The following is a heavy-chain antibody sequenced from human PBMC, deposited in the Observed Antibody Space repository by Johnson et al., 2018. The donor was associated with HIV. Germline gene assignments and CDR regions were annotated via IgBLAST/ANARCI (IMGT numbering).Heavy chain of an antibody. CDR2: ISWNGDNI. V-gene: IGHV3-9*01. Sequence: VQLVESGGGLVQPGRSLRLSCAASGFTFDDYAMHWVRQVPGKGLEWVSGISWNGDNIVYAESVRGRFTISRDNAKNSLYLQRNSLRPEDTALYYCAKDKWSSSWYVAFDLWGQGTMVTVSS. D-gene: IGHD6-13*01. CDR1: GFTFDDYA. J-gene: IGHJ3*01. CDR3: AKDKWSSSWYVAFDL.